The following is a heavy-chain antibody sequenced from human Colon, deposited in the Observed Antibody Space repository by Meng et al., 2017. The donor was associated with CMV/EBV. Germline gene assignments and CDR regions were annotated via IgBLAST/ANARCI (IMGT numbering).Heavy chain of an antibody. J-gene: IGHJ5*02. CDR3: TTGSGDPPRGNWFDP. CDR2: IKSKPDGGTA. Sequence: GGSLRLSCAASGFSFTDAWMNWVRQAPGKELEWVGRIKSKPDGGTADYNAPVKGRFTITRDDSEKIVYLQMSSLKIEDTAVYYCTTGSGDPPRGNWFDPWGQGTLVTVSS. CDR1: GFSFTDAW. D-gene: IGHD1-26*01. V-gene: IGHV3-15*01.